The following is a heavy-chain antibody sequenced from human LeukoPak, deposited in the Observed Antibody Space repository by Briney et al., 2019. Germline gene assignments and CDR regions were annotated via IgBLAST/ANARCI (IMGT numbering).Heavy chain of an antibody. J-gene: IGHJ4*02. CDR2: IWYDGSNK. D-gene: IGHD2-15*01. CDR3: ARGYCSGGSCYFPYDSSGLYFDY. CDR1: GFTFSSYG. Sequence: PGGSLRLSCAASGFTFSSYGMHWVRQAPGKGLEWVALIWYDGSNKYYADSVKGRLTISRDNAKNTLYLQMNSLRAEDTAVYYCARGYCSGGSCYFPYDSSGLYFDYWGQGTLVTVSS. V-gene: IGHV3-33*01.